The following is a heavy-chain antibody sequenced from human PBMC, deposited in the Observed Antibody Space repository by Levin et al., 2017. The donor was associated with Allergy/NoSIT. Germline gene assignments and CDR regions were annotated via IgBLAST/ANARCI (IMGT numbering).Heavy chain of an antibody. D-gene: IGHD5-18*01. Sequence: SQTLSLTCTVSGGSISSSYWSWIRQPPGKGLEWIGYIYYSGSTNYNPSLKRRVTISVDTSKNQFSLKLSSVTAADTAVYYCAREGGGSGYSYGSYAFDIWGQGTMVTVSS. J-gene: IGHJ3*02. CDR1: GGSISSSY. CDR2: IYYSGST. CDR3: AREGGGSGYSYGSYAFDI. V-gene: IGHV4-59*01.